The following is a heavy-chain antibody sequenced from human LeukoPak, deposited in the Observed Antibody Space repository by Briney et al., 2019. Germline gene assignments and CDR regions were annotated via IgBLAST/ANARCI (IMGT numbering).Heavy chain of an antibody. CDR3: ARERVYYDSSGLHAFDI. J-gene: IGHJ3*02. CDR1: GGSISSYY. V-gene: IGHV4-4*07. D-gene: IGHD3-22*01. Sequence: PSETLSLTCTVSGGSISSYYWSWIRQPAGKGLEWIGRIYTSGSTNYNPSLKSRVTMSVDTSKNQFSLKLSSVTAADTAVYYCARERVYYDSSGLHAFDIWGQGTMVTVSS. CDR2: IYTSGST.